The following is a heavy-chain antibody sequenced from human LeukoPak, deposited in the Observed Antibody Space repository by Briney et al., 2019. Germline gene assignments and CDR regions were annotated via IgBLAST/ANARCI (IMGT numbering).Heavy chain of an antibody. V-gene: IGHV3-21*04. J-gene: IGHJ4*02. D-gene: IGHD1-7*01. Sequence: GGSLRLSCAASGFTFSSYSMNWVRQAPGKGLEWVSSISSSSSYIYYADSVKGRFTVSRDNSKNSLYLQMNTLRAEDTAVYYCARLSQSRTIFYYWGQGTLVTVSS. CDR3: ARLSQSRTIFYY. CDR2: ISSSSSYI. CDR1: GFTFSSYS.